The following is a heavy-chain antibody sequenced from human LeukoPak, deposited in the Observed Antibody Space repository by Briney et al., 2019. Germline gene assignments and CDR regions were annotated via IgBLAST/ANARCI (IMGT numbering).Heavy chain of an antibody. CDR1: GFTFSSYG. CDR2: ISGSGGST. CDR3: AKDDTGGDY. D-gene: IGHD5-18*01. Sequence: GGSLRLSCAASGFTFSSYGMSWVRQAPGKGLERVSAISGSGGSTYYADSVKGRFTISRDNSKNTLSLQMNSLRAEDTAVYYCAKDDTGGDYWGQGTLVTVSS. J-gene: IGHJ4*02. V-gene: IGHV3-23*01.